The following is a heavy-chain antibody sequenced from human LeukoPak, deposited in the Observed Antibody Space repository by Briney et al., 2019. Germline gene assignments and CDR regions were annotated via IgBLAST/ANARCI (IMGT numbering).Heavy chain of an antibody. Sequence: SETLSLTCTVSGGSISSYYWSWIRQPPGKGLEWIGYIDYSVSTHYNPSLKSRVTISVDTSKNQFSLKLSSVPAADTAVYYCARGRRNYDILTGYYFGDPKSYYFDYWGQGTLVTVSS. CDR1: GGSISSYY. CDR2: IDYSVST. D-gene: IGHD3-9*01. CDR3: ARGRRNYDILTGYYFGDPKSYYFDY. V-gene: IGHV4-59*01. J-gene: IGHJ4*02.